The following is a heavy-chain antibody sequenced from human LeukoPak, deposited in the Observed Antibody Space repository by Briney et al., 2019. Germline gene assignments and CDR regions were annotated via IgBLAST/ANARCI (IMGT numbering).Heavy chain of an antibody. D-gene: IGHD5-18*01. V-gene: IGHV3-30*18. CDR3: AKALLLYSFGYPDN. Sequence: GGSLRLSCAASGFTFSNYGMHWVRQAPGKGQEWVALISYDESHQYYADSVKGRFTISRDNSKNTLYLQMNSLRAEDTAFYYCAKALLLYSFGYPDNWGQGTLVTVSS. CDR2: ISYDESHQ. J-gene: IGHJ4*02. CDR1: GFTFSNYG.